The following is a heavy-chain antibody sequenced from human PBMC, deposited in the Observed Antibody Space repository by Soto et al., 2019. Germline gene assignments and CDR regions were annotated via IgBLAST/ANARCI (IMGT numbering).Heavy chain of an antibody. Sequence: SETLSLTCTVSGGSISSYYWSWIRQPAGKGLEWIGRIYTSGSTNYNPSLKSRVTMSVDTSKNQFSLKLSSVTAADTAVYYCAGDYYGSSTDYYYGMDVWGQGTTVTVSS. CDR1: GGSISSYY. D-gene: IGHD3-10*01. CDR3: AGDYYGSSTDYYYGMDV. CDR2: IYTSGST. J-gene: IGHJ6*02. V-gene: IGHV4-4*07.